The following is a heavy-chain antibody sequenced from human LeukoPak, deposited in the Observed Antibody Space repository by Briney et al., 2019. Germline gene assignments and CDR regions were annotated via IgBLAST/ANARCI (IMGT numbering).Heavy chain of an antibody. CDR1: GFTLSSYW. J-gene: IGHJ4*02. Sequence: PGGSLRLSCTASGFTLSSYWMSWVRQAPGKGLEWVANIKRDGSEKYCVDSVKGRFTIPRDNAKNSLYLQMNSLRAEDAAVYYCARGGRSNSWFKYWGQGTLVTVSS. D-gene: IGHD6-13*01. V-gene: IGHV3-7*01. CDR2: IKRDGSEK. CDR3: ARGGRSNSWFKY.